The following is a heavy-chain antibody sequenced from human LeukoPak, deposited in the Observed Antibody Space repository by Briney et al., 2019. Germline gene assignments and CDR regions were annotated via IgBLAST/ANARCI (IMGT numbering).Heavy chain of an antibody. D-gene: IGHD3-22*01. CDR2: IYSGGST. CDR3: ARDSYYYSSGYCGAFDI. Sequence: GGPLRLPCAPSGFTDNSNYKSWLPDAPGRALVGVSDIYSGGSTYYADSVKGRFTISRDNSKNTLYLQMNSLRAEDTAVYYCARDSYYYSSGYCGAFDIWGQGTMVTVSS. CDR1: GFTDNSNY. J-gene: IGHJ3*02. V-gene: IGHV3-66*01.